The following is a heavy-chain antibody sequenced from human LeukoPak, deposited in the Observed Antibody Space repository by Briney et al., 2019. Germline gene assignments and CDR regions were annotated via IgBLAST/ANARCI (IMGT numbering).Heavy chain of an antibody. V-gene: IGHV3-11*05. CDR1: GFTFSDYY. CDR3: AKDVAAGYYYYYGLDD. J-gene: IGHJ6*02. Sequence: GGSLRLSCAASGFTFSDYYMSWIRQAPGKGLEWVSHISSSSSYTNYADSVKGRFTISRDNAKNSLYLQMNSLRAEDTAVYYCAKDVAAGYYYYYGLDDWGQGTTVTVSS. D-gene: IGHD2-21*01. CDR2: ISSSSSYT.